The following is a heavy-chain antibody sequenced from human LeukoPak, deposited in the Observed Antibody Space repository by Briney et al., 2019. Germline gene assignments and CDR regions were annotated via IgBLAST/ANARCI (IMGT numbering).Heavy chain of an antibody. CDR3: ARHDGLRYFDWFPHSDY. J-gene: IGHJ4*02. CDR1: GYSISSGYY. D-gene: IGHD3-9*01. Sequence: PSETLSLTCTVSGYSISSGYYWGWIRQPPGKGLEWIGSIYHSGSTYYNPSLKSRVTISVDTSKNQFSLKLSSVTAADTAVYYCARHDGLRYFDWFPHSDYWGQGTLVTVSS. V-gene: IGHV4-38-2*02. CDR2: IYHSGST.